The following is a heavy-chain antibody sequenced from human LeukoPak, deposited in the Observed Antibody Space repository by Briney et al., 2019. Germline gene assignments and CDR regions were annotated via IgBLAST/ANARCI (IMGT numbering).Heavy chain of an antibody. Sequence: QPGGSLRLSCAASXFPLRNYWMHWVRQVHGKGQVWAGCINSDGIRTTYETSVKGRVPISRDNAKNRLYLHMNSLRAEATAIYYCVRSYYDSSGYYGPYFDYWGQGTLVTVSS. CDR1: XFPLRNYW. CDR3: VRSYYDSSGYYGPYFDY. V-gene: IGHV3-74*03. J-gene: IGHJ4*02. D-gene: IGHD3-22*01. CDR2: INSDGIRT.